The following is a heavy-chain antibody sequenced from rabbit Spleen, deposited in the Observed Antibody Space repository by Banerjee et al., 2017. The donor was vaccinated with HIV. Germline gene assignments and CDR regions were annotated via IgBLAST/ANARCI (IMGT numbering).Heavy chain of an antibody. V-gene: IGHV1S40*01. CDR3: ARDMGVATGCYFNL. CDR1: GFSLSSCNC. D-gene: IGHD4-1*01. Sequence: QSLEESGGDLVKPGASLTLTCTASGFSLSSCNCMCWVRQAPGKGLELITCIYTGSSGTTSYASWAKGRLTISKTSSTTVTLQMTSLTAADTATYFCARDMGVATGCYFNLWGPGTLVTVS. J-gene: IGHJ4*01. CDR2: IYTGSSGTT.